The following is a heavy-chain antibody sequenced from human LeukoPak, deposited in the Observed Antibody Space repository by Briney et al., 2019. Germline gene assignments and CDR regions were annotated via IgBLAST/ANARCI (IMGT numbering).Heavy chain of an antibody. CDR2: IYHSGST. V-gene: IGHV4-38-2*02. CDR1: GYSISSGYY. J-gene: IGHJ4*02. Sequence: SETLSLTCIVSGYSISSGYYWGWIRQPPGKGLEWIGSIYHSGSTYYNPSLKSRVTISVDTSKNQFSLKLTSVTAADTAVYYCARQDYYGSGSLDYWGQGTLVTVS. D-gene: IGHD3-10*01. CDR3: ARQDYYGSGSLDY.